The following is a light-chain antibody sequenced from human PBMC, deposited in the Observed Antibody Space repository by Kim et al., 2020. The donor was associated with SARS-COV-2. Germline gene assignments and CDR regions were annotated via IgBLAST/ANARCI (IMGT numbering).Light chain of an antibody. CDR3: QKYNAAPWT. CDR1: QGITNS. CDR2: DAS. J-gene: IGKJ1*01. V-gene: IGKV1-27*01. Sequence: SASVGDRVTITGRASQGITNSLAWYQQKPGNVPKVLIYDASALHSGVPSRFSGSGSGTDFTLTISSLQPEDVATYYCQKYNAAPWTFGQGTKVDIK.